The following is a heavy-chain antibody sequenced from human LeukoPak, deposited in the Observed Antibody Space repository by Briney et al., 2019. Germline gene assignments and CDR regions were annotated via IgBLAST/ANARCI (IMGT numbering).Heavy chain of an antibody. D-gene: IGHD6-19*01. CDR1: GASISSHY. CDR3: TRDGGVAVTPLDFDF. Sequence: SETLPLTCTVSGASISSHYWSWIRQSPGKGLEWIGYISYSGSTDYNPSLKSRVTLSVDTSKNQISLRLSSVTAADTAVYYCTRDGGVAVTPLDFDFCGDRSLVTVSS. V-gene: IGHV4-59*11. J-gene: IGHJ4*01. CDR2: ISYSGST.